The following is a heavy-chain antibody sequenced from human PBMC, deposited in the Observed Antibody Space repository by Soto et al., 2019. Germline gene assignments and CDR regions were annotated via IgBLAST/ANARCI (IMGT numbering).Heavy chain of an antibody. V-gene: IGHV4-31*11. CDR3: ARDRGYRYSDYDGMDV. D-gene: IGHD4-17*01. J-gene: IGHJ6*02. CDR2: IHFSGTP. Sequence: QVQLQELGPGLVKPSQTLSLTCVVSGASIRSDGPYWSWVRQFPGKGLEWIGYIHFSGTPFYSPSLKSRCSILLDTSERSFSLQLAAVTAADTAVYYCARDRGYRYSDYDGMDVWGQGITVTV. CDR1: GASIRSDGPY.